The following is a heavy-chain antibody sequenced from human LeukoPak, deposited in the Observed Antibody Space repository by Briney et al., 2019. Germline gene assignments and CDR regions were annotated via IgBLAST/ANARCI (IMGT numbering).Heavy chain of an antibody. V-gene: IGHV1-18*01. D-gene: IGHD1-14*01. J-gene: IGHJ4*02. CDR2: SRAYNGNT. Sequence: ASVKVSCKVSGYTFTSFCISWVRQPPGHVREWMGWSRAYNGNTNYAQKLLGRVNMTTATYTSTAYMELRSMTSYDSAVYYCARVACVTAIDYWGQGTLVTVSS. CDR1: GYTFTSFC. CDR3: ARVACVTAIDY.